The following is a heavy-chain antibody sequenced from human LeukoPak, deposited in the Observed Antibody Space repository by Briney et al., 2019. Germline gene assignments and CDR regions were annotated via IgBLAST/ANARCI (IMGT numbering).Heavy chain of an antibody. CDR2: INPNSGGT. Sequence: ASVKVSRKASGYTFTGYYMHWVRQAPGQGLEWMGWINPNSGGTNYAQKFQGRVTMTRDTSISTAYMELSRLRSDDTAVYYCAREHCSSTSCYYYYYGMDVWGQGTTVTVSS. CDR1: GYTFTGYY. D-gene: IGHD2-2*01. V-gene: IGHV1-2*02. J-gene: IGHJ6*02. CDR3: AREHCSSTSCYYYYYGMDV.